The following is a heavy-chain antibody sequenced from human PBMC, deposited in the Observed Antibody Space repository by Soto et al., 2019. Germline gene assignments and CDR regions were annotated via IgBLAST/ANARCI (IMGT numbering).Heavy chain of an antibody. CDR2: IVDDSNTA. CDR3: ARAIKRCEVNYYFDF. V-gene: IGHV1-69*06. CDR1: GSTFNNFA. J-gene: IGHJ4*02. Sequence: LLQSGAEVKEPGSSVRVSCQVSGSTFNNFAFSWVRQAPGHGPEWMGGIVDDSNTAEYSQRFQDRVTITADTSTDTLYMELGSLTFEDTAVYYCARAIKRCEVNYYFDFWGQGTLVTVSS. D-gene: IGHD5-12*01.